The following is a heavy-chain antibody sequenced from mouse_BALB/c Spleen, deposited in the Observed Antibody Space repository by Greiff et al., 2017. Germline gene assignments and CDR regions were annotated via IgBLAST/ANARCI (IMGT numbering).Heavy chain of an antibody. CDR3: ARGNGYYDY. J-gene: IGHJ2*01. CDR1: GYTFTDYA. CDR2: ISTFSCNT. Sequence: QVQLQQSGPELVRPGVSVKISCKGSGYTFTDYAMHWVKQSHAKSLEWIGFISTFSCNTNYNQKFKGKATMTVDKSSSTAYMVLARLTSEDSAICYCARGNGYYDYWGQGTTLTGSS. V-gene: IGHV1-67*01. D-gene: IGHD2-3*01.